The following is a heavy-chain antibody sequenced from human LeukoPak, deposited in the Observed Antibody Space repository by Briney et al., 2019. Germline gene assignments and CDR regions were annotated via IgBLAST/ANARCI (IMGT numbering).Heavy chain of an antibody. D-gene: IGHD1-7*01. J-gene: IGHJ6*03. CDR1: GYTFTGYY. CDR2: INPNSGGT. Sequence: ASVKVSCKASGYTFTGYYMHWVRQAPGQGLEWMGWINPNSGGTNYAQKFQGRVTMTRDTSISTAYMELSRLRSDDTAVYYCAREPPATFWNYAYYYYYMDVWGKGTTVTVSS. V-gene: IGHV1-2*02. CDR3: AREPPATFWNYAYYYYYMDV.